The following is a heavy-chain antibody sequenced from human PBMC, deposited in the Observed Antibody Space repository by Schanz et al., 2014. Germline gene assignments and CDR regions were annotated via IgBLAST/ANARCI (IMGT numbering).Heavy chain of an antibody. CDR1: GFTLSSYA. Sequence: QVQLLESGGGLVQPGGSLRLSCAAYGFTLSSYAMHWVRQAPGKGLEWVAVISYDGRNKYYADSVKGRFTISRDNSKNTLYLQMNSLRAEDTAVYYCARDRGYCSGGSCLTVDYWGQGTLVTVSS. J-gene: IGHJ4*02. V-gene: IGHV3-30-3*01. CDR3: ARDRGYCSGGSCLTVDY. CDR2: ISYDGRNK. D-gene: IGHD2-15*01.